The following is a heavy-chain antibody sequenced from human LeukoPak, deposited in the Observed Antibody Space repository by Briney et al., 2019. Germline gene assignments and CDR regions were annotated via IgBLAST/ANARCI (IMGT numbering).Heavy chain of an antibody. D-gene: IGHD5-24*01. CDR2: IYYSGST. V-gene: IGHV4-39*07. CDR1: GGSISSSSYY. J-gene: IGHJ4*02. CDR3: ARGQGVATTLFDY. Sequence: PSETLSLTCTVSGGSISSSSYYWGWIRQPPGKGLEWIGSIYYSGSTYYNPSLKSRVTISVDTSKNQFSLKLSSVTAADTAVYYCARGQGVATTLFDYWGQGTLVTVSS.